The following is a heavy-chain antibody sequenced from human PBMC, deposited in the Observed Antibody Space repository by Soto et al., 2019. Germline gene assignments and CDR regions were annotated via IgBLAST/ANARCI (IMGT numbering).Heavy chain of an antibody. Sequence: QITLKESGPTLVKPTQTLTLTCTFSGFSLSTSGVGVGWIRQPPGKALEWLALIYWDGDKRYSPSLKSRLTITKDTSKNQVVLTMTNMDPVDTATYYCAHRDTAMVVGGFDYWGQGTLVTVSS. CDR3: AHRDTAMVVGGFDY. D-gene: IGHD5-18*01. V-gene: IGHV2-5*02. CDR2: IYWDGDK. J-gene: IGHJ4*02. CDR1: GFSLSTSGVG.